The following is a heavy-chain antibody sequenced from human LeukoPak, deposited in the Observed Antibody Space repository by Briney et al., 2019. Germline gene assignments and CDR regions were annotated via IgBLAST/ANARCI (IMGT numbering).Heavy chain of an antibody. CDR3: ARVGWQQLSTYMDV. D-gene: IGHD6-13*01. J-gene: IGHJ6*03. CDR2: MNPNSGNT. Sequence: GASVKVSCKASGYTFTSYDINWVRQATGQGLEWMGWMNPNSGNTGYAQKFQGSVTMTRNTSISTAYMELSSLRSEDAAVYYCARVGWQQLSTYMDVWGKGTTVTVSS. CDR1: GYTFTSYD. V-gene: IGHV1-8*01.